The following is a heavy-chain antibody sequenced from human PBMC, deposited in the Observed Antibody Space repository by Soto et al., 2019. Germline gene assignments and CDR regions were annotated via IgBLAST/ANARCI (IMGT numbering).Heavy chain of an antibody. V-gene: IGHV4-30-4*01. CDR1: GDSITNTDYY. J-gene: IGHJ4*02. D-gene: IGHD3-3*01. CDR2: IYYSGST. Sequence: PSETLSLTCTVSGDSITNTDYYWNWIRQSPGKGLEWIGYIYYSGSTYYNPSLKSRVTISVDTSKNQFSLKLSSVTAADTAVYYCASVTNYDSFLLYWGQGTLVTVSS. CDR3: ASVTNYDSFLLY.